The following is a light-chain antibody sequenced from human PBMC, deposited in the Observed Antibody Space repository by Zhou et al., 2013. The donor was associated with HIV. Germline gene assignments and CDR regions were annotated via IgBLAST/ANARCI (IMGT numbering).Light chain of an antibody. Sequence: DIQMTQSPSTLSASVGDRVTITCRASQSISNWLAWYQQKPGKAPTLLIYKASSLESGVPSRFSGSASGTEFTLTISSLQPDDFATYYCQQYNTYPWTFGQGTEGGN. V-gene: IGKV1-5*03. CDR2: KAS. CDR3: QQYNTYPWT. CDR1: QSISNW. J-gene: IGKJ1*01.